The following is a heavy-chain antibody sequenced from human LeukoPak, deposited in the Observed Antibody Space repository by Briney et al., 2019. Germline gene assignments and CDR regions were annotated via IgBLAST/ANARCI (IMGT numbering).Heavy chain of an antibody. J-gene: IGHJ5*02. V-gene: IGHV1-18*04. D-gene: IGHD6-13*01. CDR1: GYTFTDYF. CDR2: ISAYNGNT. Sequence: ASVKVSCKASGYTFTDYFMHWVRQAPGQGLEWMGWISAYNGNTNYAQKPQGRVTMTTDTSTSTAYMELRSLRSDDTAVYYCARELQQLVPGGSPAQTIRFDPWGQGTLVTVSS. CDR3: ARELQQLVPGGSPAQTIRFDP.